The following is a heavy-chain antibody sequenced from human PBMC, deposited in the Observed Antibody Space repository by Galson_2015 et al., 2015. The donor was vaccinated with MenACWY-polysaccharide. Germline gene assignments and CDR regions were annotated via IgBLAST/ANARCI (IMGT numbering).Heavy chain of an antibody. V-gene: IGHV3-7*01. J-gene: IGHJ6*02. CDR3: ARGHYGIDV. CDR1: GFTFKNYW. Sequence: SLRLSCAVSGFTFKNYWMRWVRQAPGKGLEWVANIKKDGSEKCCVDSVKGRFTISRDNARNSLYLQMNGLRAEDTAVYYCARGHYGIDVWGQGTPVTVS. CDR2: IKKDGSEK.